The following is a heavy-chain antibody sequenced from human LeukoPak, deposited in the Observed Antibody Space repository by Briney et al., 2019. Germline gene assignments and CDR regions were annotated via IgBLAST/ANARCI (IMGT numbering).Heavy chain of an antibody. D-gene: IGHD2-2*02. V-gene: IGHV3-74*01. CDR1: GFTFSTYT. J-gene: IGHJ4*02. Sequence: SGGSLRLSCAASGFTFSTYTMNWVRQAPGKGLVWVSHINGDGSTTSYADSVKGRFTISRDNAQNTLFLQMNSLRAEDTAVYYCARGTALQDQWGQGTLVTVSS. CDR2: INGDGSTT. CDR3: ARGTALQDQ.